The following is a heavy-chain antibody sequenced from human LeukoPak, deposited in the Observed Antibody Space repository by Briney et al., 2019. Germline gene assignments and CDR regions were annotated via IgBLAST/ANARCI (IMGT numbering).Heavy chain of an antibody. V-gene: IGHV3-7*03. CDR1: GFTFSSHR. CDR2: IKKDGSEK. D-gene: IGHD2-2*01. CDR3: ATCCSSTSCYWDRCRWFDP. J-gene: IGHJ5*02. Sequence: GGSLRLSCAASGFTFSSHRMSWVRQAPGKGLEWVANIKKDGSEKYYVDSVKGRFTISRDNAKTSLYLQMNSLRSEDTAVYYCATCCSSTSCYWDRCRWFDPWGQGTLVTVSS.